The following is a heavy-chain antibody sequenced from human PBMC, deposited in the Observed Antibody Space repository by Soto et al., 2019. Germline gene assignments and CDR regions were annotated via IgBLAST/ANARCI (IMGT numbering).Heavy chain of an antibody. CDR1: GYTFITYY. CDR2: INPSAGTT. Sequence: QVQLVQSGAEVKKPGAPVKVSCKASGYTFITYYMHWVRQAPGLGLEWVGTINPSAGTTNYAQKFQGRVTMTRDTSTSTVYMELSSLRSEDTAVYFCARGYFDLWGRGTLVTVSS. J-gene: IGHJ2*01. V-gene: IGHV1-46*01. CDR3: ARGYFDL.